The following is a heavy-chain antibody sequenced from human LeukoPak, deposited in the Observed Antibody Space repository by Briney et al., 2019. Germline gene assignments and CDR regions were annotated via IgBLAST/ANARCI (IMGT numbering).Heavy chain of an antibody. CDR1: GGSFSTYY. V-gene: IGHV4-59*12. J-gene: IGHJ4*02. Sequence: SETLSLTCAVYGGSFSTYYWSWIRQPPGKGLEWIGYIYYSGNTNYNPSLKSRVTISVDTSKNQFSLKLSSVTAADTAVYYCARGGQSTGDYDSSGPLYYFDYWGQGILVTVSS. CDR2: IYYSGNT. D-gene: IGHD3-22*01. CDR3: ARGGQSTGDYDSSGPLYYFDY.